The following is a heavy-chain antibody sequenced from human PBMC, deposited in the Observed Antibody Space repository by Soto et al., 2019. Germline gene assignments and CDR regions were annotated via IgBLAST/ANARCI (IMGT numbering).Heavy chain of an antibody. CDR2: ISWNSGSI. CDR3: AKDLVEGMIDAFDI. V-gene: IGHV3-9*01. D-gene: IGHD3-22*01. Sequence: GGSLRLSCAASGFTFDDYAMHWVRQAPGKGLEWVSGISWNSGSIGYADSVKGRFTISRDNAKNSLYLQMNSLRAEDTALYYCAKDLVEGMIDAFDIWGQGTMVTVSS. J-gene: IGHJ3*02. CDR1: GFTFDDYA.